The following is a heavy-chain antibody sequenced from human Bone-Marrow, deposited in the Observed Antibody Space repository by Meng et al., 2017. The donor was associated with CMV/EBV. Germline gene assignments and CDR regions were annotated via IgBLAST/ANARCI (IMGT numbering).Heavy chain of an antibody. Sequence: SGGSSSSSSYYWGWIRQPPGKGLEWIGSIYYSGSTSYNPSLKSRVTISVDTSKNQFSLKLSSVTAADTAVYYCARVRYSSSSGWFDPWGQGTLVTVSS. J-gene: IGHJ5*02. V-gene: IGHV4-39*07. CDR1: GGSSSSSSYY. CDR3: ARVRYSSSSGWFDP. CDR2: IYYSGST. D-gene: IGHD6-6*01.